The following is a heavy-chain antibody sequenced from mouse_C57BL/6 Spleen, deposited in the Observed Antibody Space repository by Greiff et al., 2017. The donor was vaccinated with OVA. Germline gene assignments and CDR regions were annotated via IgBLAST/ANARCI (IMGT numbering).Heavy chain of an antibody. CDR3: ARSYYGSRTRGAMDY. Sequence: VHVKQSGPVLVKPGASVKISCKASGYSFTGYYMNWVKQSPEKSLEWIGEINPSTGGTTYNQKFKAKATLTVDKSSSTAYMQLKSLTSEDSAVYYCARSYYGSRTRGAMDYWGQGTSVTVSS. J-gene: IGHJ4*01. V-gene: IGHV1-42*01. CDR1: GYSFTGYY. D-gene: IGHD1-1*01. CDR2: INPSTGGT.